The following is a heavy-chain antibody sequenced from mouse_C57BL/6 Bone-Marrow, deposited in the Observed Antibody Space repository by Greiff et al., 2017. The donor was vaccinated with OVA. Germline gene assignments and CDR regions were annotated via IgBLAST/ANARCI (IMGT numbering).Heavy chain of an antibody. CDR2: IYPGGGYT. V-gene: IGHV1-63*01. Sequence: QVQLKESGAELVRPGTSVKMSCKASGYTFTNYWIGWAKQRPGHGLEWIGDIYPGGGYTNYNEKFKGKATLTADNSSSTAYMQFSSLPSEDSAICYSARIDVKSYFDYWGQGTTLTVSS. CDR1: GYTFTNYW. J-gene: IGHJ2*01. CDR3: ARIDVKSYFDY.